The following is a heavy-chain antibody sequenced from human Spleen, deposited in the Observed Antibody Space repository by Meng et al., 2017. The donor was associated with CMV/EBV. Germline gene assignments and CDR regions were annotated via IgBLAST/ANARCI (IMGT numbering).Heavy chain of an antibody. V-gene: IGHV1-18*01. J-gene: IGHJ5*02. D-gene: IGHD2-2*01. CDR1: GYTFTNYG. CDR3: ARGGYQQLSRRWWFDP. Sequence: SGYTFTNYGITWVRQAPGQGLEWMGWISTYTGDTQYAQRSQGRVTMTTDTSSSTAYMELKSLRSDDTAVYHCARGGYQQLSRRWWFDPWGQGTPVTVSS. CDR2: ISTYTGDT.